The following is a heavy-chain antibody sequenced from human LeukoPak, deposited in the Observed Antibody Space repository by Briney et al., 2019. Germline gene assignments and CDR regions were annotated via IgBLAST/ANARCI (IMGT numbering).Heavy chain of an antibody. Sequence: LGGSLRLSCAASGFTFSSYGMSWVRQAPGKGLEWVSAISGSGGSTYYADSVKGRFTISRDNSKNTLYLQMNSLRAEDTAVYYCAKEIAVTDYGDGLGLFDYWGQGTLVTVSS. J-gene: IGHJ4*02. V-gene: IGHV3-23*01. CDR1: GFTFSSYG. D-gene: IGHD4-17*01. CDR2: ISGSGGST. CDR3: AKEIAVTDYGDGLGLFDY.